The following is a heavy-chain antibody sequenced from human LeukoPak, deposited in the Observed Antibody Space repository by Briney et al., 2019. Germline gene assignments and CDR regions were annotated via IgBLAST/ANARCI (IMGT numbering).Heavy chain of an antibody. CDR3: TRTSASTAIDY. CDR1: GGSISDYY. J-gene: IGHJ4*02. D-gene: IGHD4-17*01. CDR2: IYYSGSP. V-gene: IGHV4-59*01. Sequence: SETLSLTCTVSGGSISDYYWSWIRQSPGKRLEWIGYIYYSGSPNYNPSLKSRVTMSLDTSRNQFSLKLTSVTAADTAVYYCTRTSASTAIDYWGPGTLVTVSS.